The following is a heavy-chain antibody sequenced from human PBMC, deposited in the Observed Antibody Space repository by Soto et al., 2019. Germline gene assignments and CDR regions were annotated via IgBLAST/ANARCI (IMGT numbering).Heavy chain of an antibody. CDR2: IYYSGST. V-gene: IGHV4-59*08. Sequence: PGGSLRLSCAASGFTFRSYAMSWVRQAPGKGLEWIGYIYYSGSTNYNPSLKSRVTISVDTSKNQFSLKLSSVTAADTAVYYCARQHCSSTSCHFDYWGQGTLVTVSS. J-gene: IGHJ4*02. CDR3: ARQHCSSTSCHFDY. CDR1: GFTFRSYA. D-gene: IGHD2-2*01.